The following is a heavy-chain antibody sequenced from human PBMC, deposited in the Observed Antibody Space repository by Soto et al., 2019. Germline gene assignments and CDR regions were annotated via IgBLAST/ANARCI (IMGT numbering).Heavy chain of an antibody. V-gene: IGHV3-30*18. J-gene: IGHJ6*02. Sequence: LRLSCAASGFTFTSYGIHWVRQAPGKGLEWVSVISYDGGNKYYADSVKGRFSISRDNPKNILYLQMNNLKVEDTAVYYCAKVLGYCTSSSCSREAYYYYGMDVWGRGTTVTVSS. CDR1: GFTFTSYG. D-gene: IGHD2-2*01. CDR2: ISYDGGNK. CDR3: AKVLGYCTSSSCSREAYYYYGMDV.